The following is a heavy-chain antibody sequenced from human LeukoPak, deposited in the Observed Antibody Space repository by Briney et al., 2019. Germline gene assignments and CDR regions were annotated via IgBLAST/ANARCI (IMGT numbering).Heavy chain of an antibody. CDR2: ISSSGSTI. J-gene: IGHJ4*02. D-gene: IGHD6-13*01. V-gene: IGHV3-11*01. CDR3: ASALIAAAGTI. CDR1: GFTFSDYY. Sequence: RSGGSLRLSRAASGFTFSDYYMSWIRQAPGKGLEWVSYISSSGSTIYYADSVKGRFTISRDNAKNSLYLQMNSLRAEDTAVYYCASALIAAAGTIWGQGTLVTVSS.